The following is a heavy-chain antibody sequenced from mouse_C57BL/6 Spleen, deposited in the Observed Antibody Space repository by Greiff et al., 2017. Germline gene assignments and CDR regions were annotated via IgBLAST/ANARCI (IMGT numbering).Heavy chain of an antibody. CDR2: INPNNGGT. CDR1: GYTFTDYY. Sequence: VQLQQSGPELVKPGASVKISCKASGYTFTDYYMNWVKQSHGKSLEWIGDINPNNGGTSYNQKFKGKATLTVDKSSSTAYMELRSLTSEDSAVYYCAPLQWHTMKYGGQGTSVTVSS. D-gene: IGHD2-1*01. CDR3: APLQWHTMKY. J-gene: IGHJ4*01. V-gene: IGHV1-26*01.